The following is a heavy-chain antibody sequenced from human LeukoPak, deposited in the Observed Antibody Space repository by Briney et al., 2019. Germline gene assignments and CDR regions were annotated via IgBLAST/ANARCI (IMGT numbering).Heavy chain of an antibody. CDR2: IIPIFGTA. Sequence: EASVKVSCKASGGTFSSYAISWVRQAPGQGLEWMGRIIPIFGTANYAQKFQGRVTITTDESTSTAYMELSSLRSEDTAVYYCARGPYSGSQNFDYWGQGTLVTVSS. CDR3: ARGPYSGSQNFDY. V-gene: IGHV1-69*05. D-gene: IGHD1-26*01. CDR1: GGTFSSYA. J-gene: IGHJ4*02.